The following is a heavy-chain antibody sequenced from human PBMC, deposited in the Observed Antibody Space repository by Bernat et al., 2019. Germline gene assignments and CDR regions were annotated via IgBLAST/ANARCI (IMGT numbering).Heavy chain of an antibody. CDR1: GFTFSNAW. CDR2: ISTNSTYT. Sequence: VQLVESGGGLVKPGGSLRLSCAASGFTFSNAWMSWVRQAPGKGLEWVSYISTNSTYTKYADSAKGRFTISRANAKNSLYLQMNSLRAENTAFYYCAKHGENYYGAGSDVENWFDPWGQGTLVTVSS. V-gene: IGHV3-11*05. CDR3: AKHGENYYGAGSDVENWFDP. J-gene: IGHJ5*02. D-gene: IGHD3-10*01.